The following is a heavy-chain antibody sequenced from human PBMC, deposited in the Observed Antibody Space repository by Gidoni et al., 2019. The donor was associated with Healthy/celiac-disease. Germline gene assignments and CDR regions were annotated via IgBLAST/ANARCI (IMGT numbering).Heavy chain of an antibody. CDR1: GVTCSSHW. CDR3: ARDFWWPHIAVAGTNFDY. CDR2: IKHDGSEK. J-gene: IGHJ4*02. Sequence: EVQLVESGGGWVQPGGAMRLSCADAGVTCSSHWMSWVRQAPGKGLEWVANIKHDGSEKYYVDSVKGRFTISRDNAKNSLYLQMNSLRAEDTAVYYCARDFWWPHIAVAGTNFDYWGQGTLVTVSS. D-gene: IGHD6-19*01. V-gene: IGHV3-7*01.